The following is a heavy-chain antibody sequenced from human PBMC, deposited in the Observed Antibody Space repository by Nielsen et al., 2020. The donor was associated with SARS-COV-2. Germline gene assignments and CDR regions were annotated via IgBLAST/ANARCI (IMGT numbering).Heavy chain of an antibody. CDR1: GFTFSSYA. Sequence: GESLKISCAASGFTFSSYAMSWVRQAPGKGLEWVSAISGSGGSTYYADSVKGRFTISRDNSKNTLYLQMNSLRAEDTAVYYCAREVLGSSSSYYYYYYMDVWGKGTTVTVSS. CDR2: ISGSGGST. CDR3: AREVLGSSSSYYYYYYMDV. J-gene: IGHJ6*03. D-gene: IGHD6-13*01. V-gene: IGHV3-23*01.